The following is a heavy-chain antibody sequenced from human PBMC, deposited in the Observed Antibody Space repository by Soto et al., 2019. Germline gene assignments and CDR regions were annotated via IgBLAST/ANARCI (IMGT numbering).Heavy chain of an antibody. Sequence: GGSLRLSCEASGFTFSTFWMHWVRQAPGKGLVWVSRINSGGGSTNYADSVKGRFTISRDNSKNMLYLQMNSLRAEDTAVYYCAKRRSSGWSGYFDYWGQGTLVTVSS. CDR3: AKRRSSGWSGYFDY. J-gene: IGHJ4*02. CDR2: INSGGGST. V-gene: IGHV3-74*01. D-gene: IGHD6-19*01. CDR1: GFTFSTFW.